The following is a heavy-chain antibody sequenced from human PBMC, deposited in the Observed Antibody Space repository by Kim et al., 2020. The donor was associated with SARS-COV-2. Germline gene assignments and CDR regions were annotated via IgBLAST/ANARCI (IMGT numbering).Heavy chain of an antibody. D-gene: IGHD3-10*01. Sequence: SETLSLTCTVSGGSISSSSYYWGWIRQPPGKGLEWIGSIYYSGSTYYNPSLKSRVTISVDTSKNQFSLKLSSVTAADTAVYYCARLGVRVGVPWNNIRHPGAFDIWGQGTMVTVSS. CDR2: IYYSGST. J-gene: IGHJ3*02. CDR3: ARLGVRVGVPWNNIRHPGAFDI. V-gene: IGHV4-39*01. CDR1: GGSISSSSYY.